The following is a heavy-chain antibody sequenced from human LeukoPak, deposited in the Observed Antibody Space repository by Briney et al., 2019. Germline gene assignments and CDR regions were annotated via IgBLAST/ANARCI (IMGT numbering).Heavy chain of an antibody. J-gene: IGHJ4*02. Sequence: GGSLRLSCVASGFTFSGYWMSRVRQAPGKGPEWVANIKQDGSEIYYVDSVKGRFTISRDNAKNSLYLQMNSLRAEDTAVYYCARDKAVGPTLLDYWGQGTLVTVSS. D-gene: IGHD1-26*01. CDR3: ARDKAVGPTLLDY. CDR1: GFTFSGYW. V-gene: IGHV3-7*01. CDR2: IKQDGSEI.